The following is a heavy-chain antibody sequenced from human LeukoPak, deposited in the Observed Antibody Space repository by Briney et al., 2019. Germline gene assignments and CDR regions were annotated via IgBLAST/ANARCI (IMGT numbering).Heavy chain of an antibody. D-gene: IGHD3-10*01. J-gene: IGHJ5*02. CDR2: IYYSGST. CDR1: GGSIGSYY. Sequence: PSETLSLTCTVSGGSIGSYYWSWIRQPPGKGLEWIGYIYYSGSTNYNPSLKSRVTISVDTSKNQFSLKLSSVTAADTAVYYCARESRLLWFGELLSWFDPWGQGTLVTVSS. V-gene: IGHV4-59*01. CDR3: ARESRLLWFGELLSWFDP.